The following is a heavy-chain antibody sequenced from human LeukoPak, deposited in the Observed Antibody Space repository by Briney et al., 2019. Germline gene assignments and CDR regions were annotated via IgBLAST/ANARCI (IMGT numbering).Heavy chain of an antibody. V-gene: IGHV1-69*06. CDR3: AVYYYGSGTPPFDP. Sequence: SVKVSCKASGGAFSSYAISWVRQAPGQGLEWMGGIIPIFGTANYAQKLQGRVTITADKSTSTAYMELSSLRSEDTAVYYCAVYYYGSGTPPFDPWGQGTLVTVAS. CDR1: GGAFSSYA. CDR2: IIPIFGTA. J-gene: IGHJ5*02. D-gene: IGHD3-10*01.